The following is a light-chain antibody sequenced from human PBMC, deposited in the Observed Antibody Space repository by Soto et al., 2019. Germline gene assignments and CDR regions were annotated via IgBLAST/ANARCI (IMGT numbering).Light chain of an antibody. J-gene: IGKJ3*01. Sequence: EIVLTQSPGTQSLSPGERATLSCRASQSVSSTYLAWYQQKPGQAPRLLIYEASIRATGIPDRFSGSGSGTDFTLTISRLEPEDFAVYYCQQYGRSPGLITFGPGTKVDIK. CDR1: QSVSSTY. V-gene: IGKV3-20*01. CDR2: EAS. CDR3: QQYGRSPGLIT.